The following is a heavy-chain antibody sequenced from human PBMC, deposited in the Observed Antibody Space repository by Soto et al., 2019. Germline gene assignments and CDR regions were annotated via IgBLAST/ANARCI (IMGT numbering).Heavy chain of an antibody. CDR2: IIPIFGTA. CDR1: GGTFSSYA. CDR3: ATGRRGWSEVGIGY. D-gene: IGHD6-19*01. Sequence: SVKVSCKASGGTFSSYAISWVRQAPGQGLEWMGGIIPIFGTANYAQKFQGRVTITADESTSTAYMELSSLRSEDTAVYYCATGRRGWSEVGIGYWGQGTLVTVSS. V-gene: IGHV1-69*13. J-gene: IGHJ4*02.